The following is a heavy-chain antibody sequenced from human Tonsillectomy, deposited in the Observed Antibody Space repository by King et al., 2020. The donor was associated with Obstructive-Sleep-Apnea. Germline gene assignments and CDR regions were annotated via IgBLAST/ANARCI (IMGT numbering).Heavy chain of an antibody. CDR1: GFTFSSYD. D-gene: IGHD6-19*01. CDR3: ARASSSGWYYYYYGMDV. J-gene: IGHJ6*02. Sequence: VQLVESGGGLVQPGGSLRLSCAASGFTFSSYDMHWGRQATGKGLEWVSAIGTAGDTYYPGSVKGRFTISRENAKNSLYLQMNSLRAGDTAVYYCARASSSGWYYYYYGMDVWGQGTTVTVSS. V-gene: IGHV3-13*01. CDR2: IGTAGDT.